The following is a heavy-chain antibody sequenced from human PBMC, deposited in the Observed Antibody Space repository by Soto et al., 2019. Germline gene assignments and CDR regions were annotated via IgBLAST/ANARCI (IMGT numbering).Heavy chain of an antibody. D-gene: IGHD6-13*01. Sequence: ASVNVSCKASGYTFTGYYIHWVRQAPGEGLEWMGWINPNSGGTNYAQKFQGWVTMTRDTSISTAYMELSRLRSDDTAVYYCAREREDKYSSSWYDPKYYYYGTEVWGQGNTVTVS. CDR2: INPNSGGT. CDR1: GYTFTGYY. V-gene: IGHV1-2*04. CDR3: AREREDKYSSSWYDPKYYYYGTEV. J-gene: IGHJ6*02.